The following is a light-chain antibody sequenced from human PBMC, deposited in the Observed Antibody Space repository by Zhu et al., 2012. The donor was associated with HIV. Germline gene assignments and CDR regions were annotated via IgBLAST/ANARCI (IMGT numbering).Light chain of an antibody. CDR3: QQYNKWPPKYT. CDR2: DAS. Sequence: EIVMTQSPATLSVFPGERITLSCRASQSISNNLAWYQQKPGQAPRLLISDASTRATGVPARFSGSGSGTEFTLSISTLQSEDSAVYYCQQYNKWPPKYTFGQGPSWRS. CDR1: QSISNN. J-gene: IGKJ2*01. V-gene: IGKV3-15*01.